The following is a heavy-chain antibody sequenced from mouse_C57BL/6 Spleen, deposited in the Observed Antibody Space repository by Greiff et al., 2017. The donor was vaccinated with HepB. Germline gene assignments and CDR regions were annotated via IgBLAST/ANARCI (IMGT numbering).Heavy chain of an antibody. Sequence: QVQLQQPGAELVKPGASVKMSCKASGYTFTSYWITWVKQRPGQGLEWIGDIYPGSGSTNYNEKFKSKATLTVDTSSSTAYMQLSSLTSEDSAVYYCARTYYDYDGNYFDYWGQGTTLTVSS. D-gene: IGHD2-4*01. CDR1: GYTFTSYW. J-gene: IGHJ2*01. CDR2: IYPGSGST. CDR3: ARTYYDYDGNYFDY. V-gene: IGHV1-55*01.